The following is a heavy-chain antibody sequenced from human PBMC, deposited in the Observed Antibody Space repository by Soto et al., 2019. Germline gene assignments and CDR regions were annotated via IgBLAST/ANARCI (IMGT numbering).Heavy chain of an antibody. V-gene: IGHV1-2*02. CDR1: GYTLTEYY. CDR3: ARSTGSYSYYGMDV. D-gene: IGHD1-26*01. CDR2: INPKNGDT. J-gene: IGHJ6*02. Sequence: ASVKVSCKASGYTLTEYYMHWVLQSPGQGLEWMGCINPKNGDTNSAQKFRGRVTMTRDTSISTAYLELSSLRSDDTAVYYCARSTGSYSYYGMDVWGQGTTVT.